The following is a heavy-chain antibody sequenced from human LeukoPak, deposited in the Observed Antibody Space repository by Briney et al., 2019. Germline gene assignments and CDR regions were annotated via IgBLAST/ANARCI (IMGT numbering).Heavy chain of an antibody. CDR3: ARKQLERPGWFDP. V-gene: IGHV4-31*03. Sequence: SETLSLTCTVSGGSISSGGYYWSWIRQHPGKGLEWIGYIYYSGSTYYNPSLKSRVTISVDTSKNQFSLKLSSVTAADTAVYYCARKQLERPGWFDPWGQGTLVTVSS. J-gene: IGHJ5*02. CDR1: GGSISSGGYY. CDR2: IYYSGST. D-gene: IGHD1-1*01.